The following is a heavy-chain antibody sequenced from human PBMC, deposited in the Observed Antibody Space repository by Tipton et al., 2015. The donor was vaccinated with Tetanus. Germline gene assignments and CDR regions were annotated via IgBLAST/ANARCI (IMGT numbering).Heavy chain of an antibody. D-gene: IGHD1-26*01. Sequence: QLVQSGGGLVKPGGSLRLACEVSGFTFSSHAMNWIRQAPGKGLEWVASISSTSSYIHYADSVRGRFTISRDNTQNSVYLQLTSLSGDDTAVYYCASGRLTFDYWGLGALVTVSS. J-gene: IGHJ4*02. CDR3: ASGRLTFDY. CDR2: ISSTSSYI. CDR1: GFTFSSHA. V-gene: IGHV3-21*06.